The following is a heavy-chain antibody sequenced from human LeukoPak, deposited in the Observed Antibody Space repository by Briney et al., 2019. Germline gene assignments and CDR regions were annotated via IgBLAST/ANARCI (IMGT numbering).Heavy chain of an antibody. CDR3: ARGAGGGEYYRFDY. V-gene: IGHV4-4*02. J-gene: IGHJ4*02. Sequence: SGTLSLTCAVSGGSISSSDWWSWVRQPPGKGLEWIGEIYHDGSTNYNPSLKSRVAISLDTSKNQFSLELNSVTAADTAVYYCARGAGGGEYYRFDYWGQGTLVTASS. CDR1: GGSISSSDW. D-gene: IGHD2/OR15-2a*01. CDR2: IYHDGST.